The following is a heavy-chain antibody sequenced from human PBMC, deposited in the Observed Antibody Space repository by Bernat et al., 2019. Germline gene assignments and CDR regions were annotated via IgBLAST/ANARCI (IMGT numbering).Heavy chain of an antibody. CDR1: GFSLSSTAVG. V-gene: IGHV2-5*01. D-gene: IGHD6-19*01. J-gene: IGHJ4*02. CDR2: IYWNDDN. Sequence: QITLKESGPTLVKPTQTLTLTCTFSGFSLSSTAVGVGWIRQPPGKPLEWLALIYWNDDNKYSPSLKNRLSITKENSGKQVVLTLTNVDPVDTATYFCANGSGWLFEHWGTGSLVTVSS. CDR3: ANGSGWLFEH.